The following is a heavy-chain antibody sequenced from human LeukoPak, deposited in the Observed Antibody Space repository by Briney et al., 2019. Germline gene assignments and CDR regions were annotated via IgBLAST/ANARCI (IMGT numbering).Heavy chain of an antibody. V-gene: IGHV3-74*01. D-gene: IGHD6-13*01. CDR2: IKPDGSST. J-gene: IGHJ4*02. CDR3: VPADKQ. CDR1: GFTFSSNW. Sequence: GGSLRLSCAASGFTFSSNWMHWVRQAPGKGLVWVSLIKPDGSSTNYVDSVKGRFTISRDNAKNTLYLQMNSLRAEDTAVYYCVPADKQWGQGTLVTVSS.